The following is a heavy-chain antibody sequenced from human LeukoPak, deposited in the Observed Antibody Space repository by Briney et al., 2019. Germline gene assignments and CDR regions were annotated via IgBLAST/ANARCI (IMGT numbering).Heavy chain of an antibody. CDR1: GYTFTSYY. Sequence: ASVKVYCKASGYTFTSYYMHWVRQAPGQGLEWMGIINPSGGSTSYAQKFQGRVTMTRDTSTSTVYMELSSLRSEDTAVYYCARDRWDSLGCYGMDVWGQGTTVTVSS. J-gene: IGHJ6*02. D-gene: IGHD7-27*01. CDR3: ARDRWDSLGCYGMDV. CDR2: INPSGGST. V-gene: IGHV1-46*01.